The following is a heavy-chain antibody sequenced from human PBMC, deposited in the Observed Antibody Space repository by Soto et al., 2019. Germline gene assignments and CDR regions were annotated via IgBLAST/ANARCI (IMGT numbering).Heavy chain of an antibody. CDR3: ARVFGFGGMDV. V-gene: IGHV4-31*03. Sequence: QVQLQDSGPGLVKPSQTLSLTCTVSGGSISSGGYYWSCIRQHPGKALECIGYVCYSGSTYYNPSLKSRVTISVDTSKNQFSLKLSSVTAADTAVYYCARVFGFGGMDVWGQGTTVTVSS. D-gene: IGHD3-10*01. CDR1: GGSISSGGYY. CDR2: VCYSGST. J-gene: IGHJ6*02.